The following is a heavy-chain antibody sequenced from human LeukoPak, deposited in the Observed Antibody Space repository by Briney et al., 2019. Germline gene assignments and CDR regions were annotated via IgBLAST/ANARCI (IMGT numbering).Heavy chain of an antibody. CDR1: GYTFTGYY. CDR3: AREARGGYFDY. Sequence: ASVKVSCKASGYTFTGYYMHWVRQAPGQGLEWMGRINPNSGNTGYAQKFQGRVTITRNTSISTAYMELSSLRSEDTAVYYCAREARGGYFDYWGQGTLVTVSS. CDR2: INPNSGNT. V-gene: IGHV1-8*03. D-gene: IGHD6-6*01. J-gene: IGHJ4*02.